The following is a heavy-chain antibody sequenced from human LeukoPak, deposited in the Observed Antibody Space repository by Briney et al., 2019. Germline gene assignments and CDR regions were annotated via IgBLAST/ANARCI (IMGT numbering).Heavy chain of an antibody. D-gene: IGHD3-3*01. V-gene: IGHV1-8*01. CDR2: MNPKSGDT. CDR3: ARGRDLNYYMDV. Sequence: ASVRVSCKASGFTLTTYDLDWVRQATGQGLEWIGWMNPKSGDTGSAQKFQGRVTMTRNTSINTAYMELSGLRPDDTAVYYCARGRDLNYYMDVWGRGTTVTVS. CDR1: GFTLTTYD. J-gene: IGHJ6*03.